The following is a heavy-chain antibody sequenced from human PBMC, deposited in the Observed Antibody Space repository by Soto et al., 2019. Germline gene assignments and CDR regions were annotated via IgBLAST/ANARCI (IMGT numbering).Heavy chain of an antibody. Sequence: GYSVKVSCKASGYTFTSYGISWVRQAPGQGLEWMGWISAYNGNTNYAQKLQGRVTMTTDTSTSTAYMELRSLRSDDTAVYYCARDLLNYDFGASNWFVPWGQGTLVTV. V-gene: IGHV1-18*01. J-gene: IGHJ5*02. D-gene: IGHD3-3*01. CDR3: ARDLLNYDFGASNWFVP. CDR1: GYTFTSYG. CDR2: ISAYNGNT.